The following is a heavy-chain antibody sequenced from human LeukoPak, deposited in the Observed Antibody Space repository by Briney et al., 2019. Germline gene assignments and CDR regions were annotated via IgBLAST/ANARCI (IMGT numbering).Heavy chain of an antibody. D-gene: IGHD2-2*01. J-gene: IGHJ6*03. CDR1: GFSFSAYA. V-gene: IGHV3-23*01. Sequence: GGSLRLSCAASGFSFSAYAMTWVRQAPGKGLEWVSYISPGGGGSTYYADSVKGRFSISRENSKNTLYLQMNNLRAEDTAIYYCVKDRGSTNWERSSYYYYMDVWGKGTTVIVSS. CDR2: ISPGGGGST. CDR3: VKDRGSTNWERSSYYYYMDV.